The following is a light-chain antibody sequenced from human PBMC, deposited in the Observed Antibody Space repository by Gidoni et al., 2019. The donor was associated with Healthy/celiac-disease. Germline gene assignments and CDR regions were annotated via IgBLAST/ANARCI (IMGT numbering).Light chain of an antibody. CDR2: KSS. CDR3: QQYNSYSQT. J-gene: IGKJ1*01. Sequence: DIQRTQYPSTLSASVGDRVTITCRASQSISSWLTWYQQKPGKAPKLLIYKSSSLESGVPSRFRGSGSGTGFTLTLSSLQPDDFATYSCQQYNSYSQTFGHGTKVEIK. CDR1: QSISSW. V-gene: IGKV1-5*03.